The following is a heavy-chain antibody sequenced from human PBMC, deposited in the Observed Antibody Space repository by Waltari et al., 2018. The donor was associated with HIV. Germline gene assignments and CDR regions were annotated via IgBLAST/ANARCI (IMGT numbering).Heavy chain of an antibody. CDR1: GFTFSSYG. CDR3: AKGFGETHAFDI. V-gene: IGHV3-30*18. D-gene: IGHD3-10*01. CDR2: IWYDGSNK. J-gene: IGHJ3*02. Sequence: QVQLVESGGGVVQPGRSLRLSCAASGFTFSSYGMHWVRQAPGKGLEWVAVIWYDGSNKYYADSVKGRFTISRDNSKNTLYLQMNSLRAEDTAMYYCAKGFGETHAFDIWGQGTMVTVSS.